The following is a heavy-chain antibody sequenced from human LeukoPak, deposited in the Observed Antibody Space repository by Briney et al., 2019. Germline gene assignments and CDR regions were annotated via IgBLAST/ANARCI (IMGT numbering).Heavy chain of an antibody. J-gene: IGHJ4*02. CDR2: ISPGGDAV. Sequence: GGSLRLSCAASGFIFSDYHMSWIRQAPGKGPEWVSYISPGGDAVYFADSVKGRFTISRDNAKNSLILQMSSLTAEDTAVYYCSGGRDIAVAGPGGYFDFWGQGSLVTVSS. D-gene: IGHD6-19*01. CDR3: SGGRDIAVAGPGGYFDF. CDR1: GFIFSDYH. V-gene: IGHV3-11*01.